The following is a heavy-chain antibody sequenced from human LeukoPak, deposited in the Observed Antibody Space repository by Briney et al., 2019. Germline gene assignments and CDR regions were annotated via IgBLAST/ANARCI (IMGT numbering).Heavy chain of an antibody. CDR1: GYSFTSYW. Sequence: GESLKISCKGSGYSFTSYWIGWVRQMPGKGMEWMGIIYPGDSDTRYSPSFEGQVTISADKSITTAYLQWSSLKASDSAIYYCARLTGSGRVSNGFDYWGQGTLVTVSS. V-gene: IGHV5-51*01. CDR2: IYPGDSDT. J-gene: IGHJ4*02. CDR3: ARLTGSGRVSNGFDY. D-gene: IGHD3-10*01.